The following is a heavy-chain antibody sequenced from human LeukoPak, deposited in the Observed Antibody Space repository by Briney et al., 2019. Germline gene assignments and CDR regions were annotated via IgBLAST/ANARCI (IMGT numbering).Heavy chain of an antibody. D-gene: IGHD3-22*01. CDR2: ISGSGGST. CDR3: AKVVVISYYFDY. Sequence: GGSLRLSCAPSGLTFSSYGMHWVRQAPGKGLEWVSAISGSGGSTYYADSVKGRFTISRDNSKNTLYLQMNSLRAEDTAVYYCAKVVVISYYFDYWGQGTLVTVSS. CDR1: GLTFSSYG. J-gene: IGHJ4*02. V-gene: IGHV3-23*01.